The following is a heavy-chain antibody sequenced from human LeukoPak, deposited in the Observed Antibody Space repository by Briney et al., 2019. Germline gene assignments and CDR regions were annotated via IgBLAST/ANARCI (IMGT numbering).Heavy chain of an antibody. CDR3: ATFGVRAPLGPAAMGGAYYFDY. CDR1: GGTFSSYA. V-gene: IGHV1-24*01. CDR2: FDPEDGET. J-gene: IGHJ4*02. Sequence: ASVKVSCKASGGTFSSYAISWVRQAPGKGLEWMGGFDPEDGETIYAQKFQGRVTMTEDTSTDTAYMELSSLRSEDTAVYYCATFGVRAPLGPAAMGGAYYFDYWGQGTLVTVSS. D-gene: IGHD2-2*01.